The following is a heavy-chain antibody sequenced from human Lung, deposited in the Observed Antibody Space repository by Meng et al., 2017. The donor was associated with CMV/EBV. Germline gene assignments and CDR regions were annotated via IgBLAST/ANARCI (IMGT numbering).Heavy chain of an antibody. V-gene: IGHV2-5*02. J-gene: IGHJ4*02. D-gene: IGHD3-22*01. CDR2: IYWDDDK. CDR1: GFALSTSGVG. CDR3: AHSWKSYYYDSSGYFPFDY. Sequence: QITLKESGPTLVKPTQTLTLTCTFSGFALSTSGVGVGWIRQPPGKALEWLALIYWDDDKRYSPSLKSRLTITKDTSKNQVVLTMTNMDPVDTATYYCAHSWKSYYYDSSGYFPFDYWGPGTLVTVSS.